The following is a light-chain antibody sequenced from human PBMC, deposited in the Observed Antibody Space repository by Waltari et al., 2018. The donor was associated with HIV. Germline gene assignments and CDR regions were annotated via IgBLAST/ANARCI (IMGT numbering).Light chain of an antibody. J-gene: IGLJ2*01. CDR2: EVT. V-gene: IGLV2-8*01. Sequence: QSALTQPPSASGSPGQSVTISCTGNSSDVGGYNYVSWDQQHPGKAPKLMIYEVTKRPSGVPDRFSGSKSGNTASLTVSGLQAEDEADYYCSSYAGSNNLLFGGGTKLTVL. CDR3: SSYAGSNNLL. CDR1: SSDVGGYNY.